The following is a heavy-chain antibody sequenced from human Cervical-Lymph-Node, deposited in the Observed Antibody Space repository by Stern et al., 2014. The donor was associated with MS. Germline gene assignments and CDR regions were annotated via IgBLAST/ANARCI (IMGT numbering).Heavy chain of an antibody. J-gene: IGHJ4*02. CDR1: GFTFSSYD. CDR3: ARATGGFGELPVYFDY. Sequence: EVQLEESGGGLVQPGGSLRLSCAASGFTFSSYDMHWVRQATGKGLEWGSAIGTAGDTYYPGSVKGRFTISRENAKNSLYLQMNSLRAGDTAVYYCARATGGFGELPVYFDYWGQGTLVTVSS. CDR2: IGTAGDT. V-gene: IGHV3-13*01. D-gene: IGHD3-10*01.